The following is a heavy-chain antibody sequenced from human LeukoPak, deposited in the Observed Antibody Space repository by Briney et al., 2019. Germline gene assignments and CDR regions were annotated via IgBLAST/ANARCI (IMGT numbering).Heavy chain of an antibody. J-gene: IGHJ6*02. CDR3: AKQWGCSSTSCYSSYYYYGMDV. CDR2: ISYDGSNK. CDR1: GFTFSSYG. V-gene: IGHV3-30*18. Sequence: QSGRSLRLSCAASGFTFSSYGMHWVRQAPGKGLEWVAVISYDGSNKYYADSVKGRFTISGDNSKNTLYLQMNSLRAEDTAVYYCAKQWGCSSTSCYSSYYYYGMDVWGQGTTVTVSS. D-gene: IGHD2-2*02.